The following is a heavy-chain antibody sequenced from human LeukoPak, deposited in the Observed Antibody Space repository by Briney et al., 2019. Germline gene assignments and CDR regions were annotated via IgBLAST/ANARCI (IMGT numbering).Heavy chain of an antibody. CDR3: ARMVDTAMGPGDY. J-gene: IGHJ4*02. CDR1: GGSFSGYY. V-gene: IGHV4-34*01. CDR2: INHSGST. D-gene: IGHD5-18*01. Sequence: PSETLSLTCAVYGGSFSGYYWSWIRQPPGKGLEWIGEINHSGSTNYNPSLKSRVTISVDTSKNQFSLKLSSVTAADTAVYYCARMVDTAMGPGDYWGQGTLVTVSS.